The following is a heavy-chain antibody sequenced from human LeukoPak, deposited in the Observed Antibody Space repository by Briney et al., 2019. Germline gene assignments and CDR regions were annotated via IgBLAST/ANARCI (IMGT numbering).Heavy chain of an antibody. CDR2: INSDGSNR. CDR1: GFTFSSHW. D-gene: IGHD2-15*01. Sequence: GGSLRLSCAAFGFTFSSHWMHWVRQAPGKGLVWVSRINSDGSNRNYADSVKGRFIISRDNAKNTAYLQMNSLRVEDTAVYYCARSLGGAGSYDIWGQGTMVTVSS. J-gene: IGHJ3*02. CDR3: ARSLGGAGSYDI. V-gene: IGHV3-74*01.